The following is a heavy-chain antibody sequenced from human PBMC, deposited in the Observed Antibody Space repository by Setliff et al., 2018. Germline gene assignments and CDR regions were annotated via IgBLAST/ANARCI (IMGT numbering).Heavy chain of an antibody. V-gene: IGHV3-23*03. J-gene: IGHJ4*02. D-gene: IGHD3-16*01. CDR1: GFAFSSYA. CDR2: IYSVDRST. Sequence: PGGSLRLSCAGSGFAFSSYAMSWVRQAPGKGLEWVSTIYSVDRSTFYADSVRGRFTISRDSSKNTLYLQMNSLRAEDTAVYYCAKPQVELRWGFESWGQGTLVTVSS. CDR3: AKPQVELRWGFES.